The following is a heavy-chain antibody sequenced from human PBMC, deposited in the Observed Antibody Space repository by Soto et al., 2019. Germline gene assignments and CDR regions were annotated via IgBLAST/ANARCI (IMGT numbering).Heavy chain of an antibody. CDR2: ISSNGGTT. J-gene: IGHJ3*02. Sequence: EVPLVESGGGLVQPGGSLRLSCAASGFSFSNYGMHWVRQAPGKGLEYVSAISSNGGTTYYANSVKGRFTISRDNSKNTLYLQMGSLRAEDMAVYYCASDAFDIWGQGTMVTVSS. V-gene: IGHV3-64*01. CDR1: GFSFSNYG. CDR3: ASDAFDI.